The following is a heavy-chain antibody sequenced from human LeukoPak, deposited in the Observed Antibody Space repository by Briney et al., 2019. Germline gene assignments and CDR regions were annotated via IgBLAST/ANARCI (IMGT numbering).Heavy chain of an antibody. CDR1: GYTFTSYY. J-gene: IGHJ4*02. CDR2: INPSGGST. D-gene: IGHD6-13*01. Sequence: GASVKVSCKASGYTFTSYYMHWVRQAPGQGLEWMGIINPSGGSTTYAEKFQGRVTMTRDTSASTVYMELSSLRSEDTAVYCCARSRAADYWGQGTLVTVSS. V-gene: IGHV1-46*01. CDR3: ARSRAADY.